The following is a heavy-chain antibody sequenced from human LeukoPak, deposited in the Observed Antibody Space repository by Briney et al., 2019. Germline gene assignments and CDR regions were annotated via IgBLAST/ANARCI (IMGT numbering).Heavy chain of an antibody. Sequence: GESLKISCKASGYSFTTYWIGWVRQMPGKGLQWMGIIYPGNSDVRYSPSFQGQVIISADKSINTAYLQWSSLKTSDTAIYYCVRPSGATPNRAWDAFDIWGQGTMVTVSS. V-gene: IGHV5-51*01. CDR3: VRPSGATPNRAWDAFDI. CDR2: IYPGNSDV. J-gene: IGHJ3*02. CDR1: GYSFTTYW. D-gene: IGHD1-26*01.